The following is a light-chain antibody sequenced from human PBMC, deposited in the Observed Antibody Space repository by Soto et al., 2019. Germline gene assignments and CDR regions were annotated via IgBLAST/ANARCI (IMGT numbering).Light chain of an antibody. CDR1: SSDIGDSNY. V-gene: IGLV2-14*03. Sequence: QSVLTQPASVSGSPGQSITISCTGTSSDIGDSNYVSWYQQHPGKAPKLVIYDVSNRPSGVSNRFSGSKSANTASLTISGLQAEDEADYYCSSFRSSSTSYAFGTGTRSPS. CDR2: DVS. CDR3: SSFRSSSTSYA. J-gene: IGLJ1*01.